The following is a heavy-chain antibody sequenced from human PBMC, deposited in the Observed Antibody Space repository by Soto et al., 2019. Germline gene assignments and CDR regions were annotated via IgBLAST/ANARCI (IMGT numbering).Heavy chain of an antibody. CDR2: INHSGYT. Sequence: QVQLQQWGAGLLKPSETLSLTCAVYGGSFRGYHWSWIRQPPGKGLEWIAEINHSGYTNYNPSLKSRVTISVDTSKNQFSLKLSSVIAADTAVYFCARLGFCSGDSCARDYWGQGTLVTVSS. J-gene: IGHJ4*02. V-gene: IGHV4-34*01. D-gene: IGHD2-15*01. CDR3: ARLGFCSGDSCARDY. CDR1: GGSFRGYH.